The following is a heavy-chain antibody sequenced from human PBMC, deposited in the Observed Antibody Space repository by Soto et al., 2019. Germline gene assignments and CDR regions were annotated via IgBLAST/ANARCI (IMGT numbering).Heavy chain of an antibody. CDR3: AKVPSAAPFFDS. D-gene: IGHD2-15*01. V-gene: IGHV3-23*01. Sequence: EVQVLESGGDLIQPGGSLRLSCAASGLAFDSHGIHWVRQAPGKGLEWVSGVSPRGGITYYSDSVKGRFTLSRDNSQNTVHLQMNSLRAEDTAVYYCAKVPSAAPFFDSWGQGTLVTVSS. CDR2: VSPRGGIT. CDR1: GLAFDSHG. J-gene: IGHJ4*02.